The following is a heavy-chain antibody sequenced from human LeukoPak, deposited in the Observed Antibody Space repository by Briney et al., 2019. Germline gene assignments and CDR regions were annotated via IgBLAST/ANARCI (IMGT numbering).Heavy chain of an antibody. CDR3: ARNGGNLVGFYYYYMDV. Sequence: ASVKVSCKASGYTFTSYYMHWVRQAPGQGLEWMGIINPSGGSTSYAQKFQGRVTMTRDMSTSTVYMELSSLRSEDTAVYYCARNGGNLVGFYYYYMDVWGKGTTVTVSS. V-gene: IGHV1-46*01. D-gene: IGHD4-23*01. CDR1: GYTFTSYY. J-gene: IGHJ6*03. CDR2: INPSGGST.